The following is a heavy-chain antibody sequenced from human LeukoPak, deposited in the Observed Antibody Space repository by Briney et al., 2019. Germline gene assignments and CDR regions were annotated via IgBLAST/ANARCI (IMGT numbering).Heavy chain of an antibody. CDR1: GFTFTNYY. V-gene: IGHV3-11*01. CDR3: ARMGRELDC. D-gene: IGHD1-1*01. CDR2: ISGSGSNR. Sequence: GGSLRLSCAASGFTFTNYYMTWIRQAPGKGLEWVSYISGSGSNRDYADSVKGRFTISRDNAENSLCLQLNNLRAEDTAVYYCARMGRELDCWGQGTRVTVSS. J-gene: IGHJ4*02.